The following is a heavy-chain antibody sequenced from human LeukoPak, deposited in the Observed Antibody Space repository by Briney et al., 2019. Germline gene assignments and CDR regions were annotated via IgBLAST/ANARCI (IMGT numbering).Heavy chain of an antibody. D-gene: IGHD6-25*01. CDR1: GGSFSGYY. Sequence: SETLSLTCAVYGGSFSGYYWSWIRQPPGKGLEWIGEINHSGSTNYNPSLKSRVTISVDTSKNQFSLKLSSVTAADTAVYYCARGDRKQRLANYYYYGMDVWGQGTTVTVSS. J-gene: IGHJ6*02. V-gene: IGHV4-34*01. CDR3: ARGDRKQRLANYYYYGMDV. CDR2: INHSGST.